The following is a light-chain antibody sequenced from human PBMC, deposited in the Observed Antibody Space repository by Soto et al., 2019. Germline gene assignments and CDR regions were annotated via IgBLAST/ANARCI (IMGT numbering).Light chain of an antibody. CDR2: DTN. CDR3: LNTYRNIVV. Sequence: QAVVTQEPSLTVSPGGTVTVTCGSSTGPVTNGHFPYWFQQKPGQAPRTLIYDTNNKYSWTPARFSGSLHGGKAALTLSGARPEDEADYYCLNTYRNIVVFGGGTKVTVL. CDR1: TGPVTNGHF. J-gene: IGLJ2*01. V-gene: IGLV7-46*01.